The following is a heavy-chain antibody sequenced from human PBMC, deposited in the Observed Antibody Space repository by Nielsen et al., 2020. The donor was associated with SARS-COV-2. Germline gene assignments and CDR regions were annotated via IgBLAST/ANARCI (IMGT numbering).Heavy chain of an antibody. CDR1: GFTFSSYA. V-gene: IGHV3-30*04. Sequence: GESLKISCAASGFTFSSYAMHWVRQAPGKGLEWVAVISYDESNKYYADSVKGRFTISRDNSKNTLYLQMNSLRAEDTAVYYCAREVAAAGDYGMDVWGQGTTVTVSS. D-gene: IGHD6-13*01. J-gene: IGHJ6*02. CDR2: ISYDESNK. CDR3: AREVAAAGDYGMDV.